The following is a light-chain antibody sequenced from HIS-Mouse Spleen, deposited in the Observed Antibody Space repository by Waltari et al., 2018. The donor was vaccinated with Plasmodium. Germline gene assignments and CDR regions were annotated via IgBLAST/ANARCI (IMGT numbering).Light chain of an antibody. CDR2: QDS. J-gene: IGLJ2*01. V-gene: IGLV3-1*01. Sequence: SYELTQPPSVSVSPGQTASITCSGDKLGDKYACWYQHKPGQSPVLVIYQDSKRPSGIPERFSGSNSGNTSTLTVSGTHAMDGADYYCQAWDSSTVVFGGGTKLTVL. CDR3: QAWDSSTVV. CDR1: KLGDKY.